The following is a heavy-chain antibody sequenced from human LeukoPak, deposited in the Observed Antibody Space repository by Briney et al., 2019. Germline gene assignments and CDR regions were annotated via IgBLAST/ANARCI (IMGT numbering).Heavy chain of an antibody. D-gene: IGHD2-15*01. CDR1: GFTFSSYS. Sequence: GGSLRLSCAASGFTFSSYSMNWVRQAPGKGLEWVSSISSSSSYIYYADSVKGRSTISRDNAKNSLYLQMNSLRAEDTAVYYCASSGDEDYGDAFDIWGQGTMVTVSS. J-gene: IGHJ3*02. CDR3: ASSGDEDYGDAFDI. CDR2: ISSSSSYI. V-gene: IGHV3-21*01.